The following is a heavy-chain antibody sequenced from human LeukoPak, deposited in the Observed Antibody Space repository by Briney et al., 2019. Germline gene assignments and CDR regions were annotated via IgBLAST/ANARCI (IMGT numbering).Heavy chain of an antibody. D-gene: IGHD1-26*01. V-gene: IGHV3-49*04. CDR3: TRSIVSAF. Sequence: PGGSLRLYCRGSGFTVSDYSMSWVRQSPGKGLEWLGFIRSASYGGATVYAPSVEGRVNISRDDSRSVSYLHMSSLTVDDTGVYFCTRSIVSAFWGPGALVIVSS. CDR1: GFTVSDYS. CDR2: IRSASYGGAT. J-gene: IGHJ1*01.